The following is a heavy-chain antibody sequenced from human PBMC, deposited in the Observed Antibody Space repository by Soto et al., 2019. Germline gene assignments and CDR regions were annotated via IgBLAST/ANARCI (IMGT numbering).Heavy chain of an antibody. D-gene: IGHD2-15*01. CDR1: GYTFTSYD. CDR3: ATDLYCSGGSCYSRAPDVGWFDP. V-gene: IGHV1-8*01. Sequence: GASVKVSCKASGYTFTSYDINWVRQATGQGLEYLGWMNPNSGNTAYVQKFQGRVTMTWDTSITTAYMELSSLRSEDTAVYYCATDLYCSGGSCYSRAPDVGWFDPWG. CDR2: MNPNSGNT. J-gene: IGHJ5*02.